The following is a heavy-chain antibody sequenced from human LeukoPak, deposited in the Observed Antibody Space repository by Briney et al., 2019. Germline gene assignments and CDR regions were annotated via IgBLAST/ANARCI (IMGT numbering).Heavy chain of an antibody. V-gene: IGHV1-18*01. J-gene: IGHJ4*02. CDR3: ARDRGYDILTGSDY. D-gene: IGHD3-9*01. CDR2: ISADNGNT. Sequence: ASVKVSCKASGYTFTSYGISWVRQAPGQGLEGMGWISADNGNTNYAQKLQGRVTMTTDTSTSTAYMELRSLRSDDTAVYYCARDRGYDILTGSDYWGQGTLVTVSS. CDR1: GYTFTSYG.